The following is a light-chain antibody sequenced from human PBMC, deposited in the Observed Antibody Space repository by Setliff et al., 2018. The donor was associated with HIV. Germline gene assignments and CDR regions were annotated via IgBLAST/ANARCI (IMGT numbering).Light chain of an antibody. V-gene: IGLV2-14*01. J-gene: IGLJ1*01. CDR1: SDDIGTYNY. CDR2: GVS. CDR3: SSYTRSSTRV. Sequence: QSVLTQPASVSGSPGQSIAISCTGTSDDIGTYNYISWYQQHPGKAPKLLIFGVSNRPSGVSDRFSGSKSGNTASLTISGLQAEDEADYYCSSYTRSSTRVFGTGTKVTVL.